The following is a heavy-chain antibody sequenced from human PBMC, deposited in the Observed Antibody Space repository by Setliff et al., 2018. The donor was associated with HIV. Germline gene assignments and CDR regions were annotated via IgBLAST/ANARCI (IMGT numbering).Heavy chain of an antibody. J-gene: IGHJ4*02. CDR3: GRQAWDHQSSGYFVDY. Sequence: SETLSLTCAVSGYAISSGYYWGWIRRPPGKGLEWIGSIYARGSTYYNPSLKSRVTISVDTSKNQFSLKLSSVTAADTAVYYCGRQAWDHQSSGYFVDYWGQGTLVTVSS. V-gene: IGHV4-38-2*01. CDR2: IYARGST. CDR1: GYAISSGYY. D-gene: IGHD6-19*01.